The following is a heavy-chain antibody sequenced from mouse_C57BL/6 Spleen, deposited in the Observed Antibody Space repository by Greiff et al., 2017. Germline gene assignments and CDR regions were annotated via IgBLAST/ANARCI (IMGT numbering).Heavy chain of an antibody. Sequence: EVKLVESGGGLVKPGGSLKLSCAASGFTFSDYGMHWVRQAPEKGLEWVAYISSGSSTIYYADTVKGRFTISRDNAKNTLFLQMTSLRSEDTAMYYCARWSYYGAMDYWGQGTSVTVSS. J-gene: IGHJ4*01. D-gene: IGHD1-1*01. CDR2: ISSGSSTI. CDR1: GFTFSDYG. CDR3: ARWSYYGAMDY. V-gene: IGHV5-17*01.